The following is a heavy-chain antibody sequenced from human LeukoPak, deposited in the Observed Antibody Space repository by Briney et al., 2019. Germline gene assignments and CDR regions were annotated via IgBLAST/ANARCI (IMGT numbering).Heavy chain of an antibody. CDR2: IWYDGSDK. CDR1: GFTFSSYG. V-gene: IGHV3-33*01. D-gene: IGHD5-18*01. CDR3: VKLLLDGAFDI. Sequence: GRSLRLSCAASGFTFSSYGLHWVRQAPGKGLEWVAVIWYDGSDKYYADSVKGRFTISRDNSKNTLYLQMNSLRAEDTAVYYCVKLLLDGAFDIWGQGTMVTVSS. J-gene: IGHJ3*02.